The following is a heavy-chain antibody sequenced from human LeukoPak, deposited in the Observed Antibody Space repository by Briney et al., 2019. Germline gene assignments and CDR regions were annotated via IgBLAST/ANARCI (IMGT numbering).Heavy chain of an antibody. CDR2: IIPILGIA. D-gene: IGHD3-10*01. J-gene: IGHJ4*02. CDR1: RGTFSSYA. Sequence: ASVKVSCKASRGTFSSYAISWVRQAPGQGLEWMGRIIPILGIANYAQKLQGRVTITADKSTSTAYMELSSLRSEDTAVYYCATDMVRGVMPDYWGQGTLVTVSS. CDR3: ATDMVRGVMPDY. V-gene: IGHV1-69*04.